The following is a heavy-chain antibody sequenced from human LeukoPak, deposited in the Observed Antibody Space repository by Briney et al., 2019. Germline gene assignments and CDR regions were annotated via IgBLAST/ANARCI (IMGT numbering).Heavy chain of an antibody. Sequence: SETLSLTCAVSGGSISSSNWWSWVRQPPGKGLEWIGEIYHSGSTNYNPSLKSRVTISVDTSKNQFSLTLSSVTAADTAVYYCARVGRCSSTSCYTWFDPWGQGTLVTVSS. CDR3: ARVGRCSSTSCYTWFDP. V-gene: IGHV4-4*02. CDR2: IYHSGST. CDR1: GGSISSSNW. D-gene: IGHD2-2*01. J-gene: IGHJ5*02.